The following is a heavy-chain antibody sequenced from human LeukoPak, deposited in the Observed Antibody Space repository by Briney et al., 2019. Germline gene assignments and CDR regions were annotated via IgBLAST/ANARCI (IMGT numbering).Heavy chain of an antibody. CDR1: GYTFTSYG. Sequence: GASVKVSCKASGYTFTSYGISWVRQAPGQGLEWMGWISAYNGNANYAQKLQGRVTMTTDTSTSTAYMELRSLRSDDTAVYYCARALRRLLWFGELSDYWGQGTLVTVSS. V-gene: IGHV1-18*01. J-gene: IGHJ4*02. CDR2: ISAYNGNA. CDR3: ARALRRLLWFGELSDY. D-gene: IGHD3-10*01.